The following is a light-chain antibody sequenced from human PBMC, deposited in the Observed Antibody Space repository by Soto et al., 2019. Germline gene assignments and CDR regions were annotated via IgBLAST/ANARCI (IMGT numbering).Light chain of an antibody. CDR2: GAF. CDR1: PSVTNF. J-gene: IGKJ5*01. Sequence: EIVLTQSPATLSLSPGERATLSCRASPSVTNFVAWYQQKPGQAPRLLIYGAFNRATGIPARFSGSGSGTHFTLTISSLEPEDFAVYYCQQRNIWPPVTFGQGTRLEIK. CDR3: QQRNIWPPVT. V-gene: IGKV3-11*01.